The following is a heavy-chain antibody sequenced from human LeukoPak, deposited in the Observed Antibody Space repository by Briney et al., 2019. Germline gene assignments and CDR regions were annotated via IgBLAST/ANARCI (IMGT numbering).Heavy chain of an antibody. CDR3: TREGSGIPGHFDH. CDR1: GDSVSSNNVA. Sequence: SQTLSLTCAISGDSVSSNNVAWNWIRQSPSRGLEWLGRTYHRSKWFNQYAVSMKGRVTVNPDTSKNQFSLQVDSVTPEDTAVYYCTREGSGIPGHFDHWGQGILVIVSS. D-gene: IGHD3-10*01. V-gene: IGHV6-1*01. CDR2: TYHRSKWFN. J-gene: IGHJ4*02.